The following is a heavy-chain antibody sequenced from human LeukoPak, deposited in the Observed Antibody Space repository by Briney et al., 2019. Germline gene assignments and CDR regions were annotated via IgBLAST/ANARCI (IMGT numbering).Heavy chain of an antibody. Sequence: SETLSLTCTVSGGSISSSSSYWGWIRQPPGKGLEWIGSIYYTGSTHYNPSLKSRVTISVDTSKNQFSLKLSSVTAADTAVYYCARRGRYDILTAYYKFDYWGQGTLVTVSS. CDR3: ARRGRYDILTAYYKFDY. CDR2: IYYTGST. V-gene: IGHV4-39*01. CDR1: GGSISSSSSY. D-gene: IGHD3-9*01. J-gene: IGHJ4*02.